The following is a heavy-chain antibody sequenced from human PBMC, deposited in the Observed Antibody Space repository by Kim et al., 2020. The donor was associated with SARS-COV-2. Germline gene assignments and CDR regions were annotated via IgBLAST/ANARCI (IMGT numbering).Heavy chain of an antibody. V-gene: IGHV4-34*01. CDR2: INHSGST. CDR1: GGSFSGYY. CDR3: ASLSSGWYKGPIDY. D-gene: IGHD6-19*01. Sequence: SETLSLTCAVYGGSFSGYYWSWIRQPPGKGLEWIGEINHSGSTNYNPSLKSRVTISVDTSKNQFSLKLSSVTAADTAVYYCASLSSGWYKGPIDYWGQGTLVTVSS. J-gene: IGHJ4*02.